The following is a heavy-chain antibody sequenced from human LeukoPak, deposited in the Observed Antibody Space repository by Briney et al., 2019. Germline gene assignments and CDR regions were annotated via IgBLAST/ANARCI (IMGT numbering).Heavy chain of an antibody. CDR3: ARARFYYGDYGNINNWYFDL. J-gene: IGHJ2*01. V-gene: IGHV4-59*12. Sequence: SETLSLTCTVSGASISSYYWSWIRQPPGKGLEWIGYIYYSGSTYYNPSLKSRVTISVDTSKNQFSLKLSSVTAADTAVYYCARARFYYGDYGNINNWYFDLWGRGTLVTVSS. CDR1: GASISSYY. D-gene: IGHD4-17*01. CDR2: IYYSGST.